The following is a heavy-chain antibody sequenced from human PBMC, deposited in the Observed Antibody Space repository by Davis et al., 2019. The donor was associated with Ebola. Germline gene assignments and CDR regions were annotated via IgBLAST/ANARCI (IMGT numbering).Heavy chain of an antibody. J-gene: IGHJ5*02. D-gene: IGHD6-13*01. CDR2: IKQDGSEK. CDR3: ARDPSAAGSLFSNWFDP. V-gene: IGHV3-7*01. Sequence: ETLSLTCTVSGGSISNYYWSWVRQAPGKGLEWVANIKQDGSEKYYVDSVKGRFTISRDNAKNSLYLQMNSLRAEDTAVYYCARDPSAAGSLFSNWFDPWGQGTLVTVSS. CDR1: GGSISNYY.